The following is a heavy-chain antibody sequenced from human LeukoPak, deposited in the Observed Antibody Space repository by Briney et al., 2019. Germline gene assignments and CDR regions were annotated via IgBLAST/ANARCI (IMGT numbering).Heavy chain of an antibody. CDR2: INPNSGGT. V-gene: IGHV1-2*02. Sequence: EASVKVSCKASGYTFTGYYMHWVRQAPGQGLEWMGWINPNSGGTNYAQKFQGRVTMTRDTSISTAYMELNSLRAEDTAVYYCACSGYCSGANCYLRYWYFDLWGRGTLVTVSS. J-gene: IGHJ2*01. D-gene: IGHD2-15*01. CDR3: ACSGYCSGANCYLRYWYFDL. CDR1: GYTFTGYY.